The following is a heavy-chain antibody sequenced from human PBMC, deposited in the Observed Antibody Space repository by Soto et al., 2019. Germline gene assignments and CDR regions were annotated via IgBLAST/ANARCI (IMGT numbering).Heavy chain of an antibody. Sequence: GGSLRLSCAASGSTFSSYSMNWVRQAPGKGLEWVSYISTSSTIYYADSVKGRFTISRDNAKNSLYLQMNSLRAEDTAVYYCARVVISGSYLDYWGQGTLVTVS. D-gene: IGHD1-26*01. V-gene: IGHV3-48*01. J-gene: IGHJ4*02. CDR3: ARVVISGSYLDY. CDR1: GSTFSSYS. CDR2: ISTSSTI.